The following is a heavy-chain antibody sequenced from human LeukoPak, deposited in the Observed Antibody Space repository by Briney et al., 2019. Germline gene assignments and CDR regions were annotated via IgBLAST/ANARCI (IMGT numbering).Heavy chain of an antibody. CDR3: ARDNGTRITIFGVGYNYYYYGMDA. CDR1: GYTFTSYD. J-gene: IGHJ6*02. D-gene: IGHD3-3*01. Sequence: ASVKVSCKASGYTFTSYDINWVRQATGQGLEWMGWMNPNSGNTGYAQKFQGRVTMTRNTSISTAYMELSSLRSEDTAVYYCARDNGTRITIFGVGYNYYYYGMDAWGQGTTVTVSS. CDR2: MNPNSGNT. V-gene: IGHV1-8*01.